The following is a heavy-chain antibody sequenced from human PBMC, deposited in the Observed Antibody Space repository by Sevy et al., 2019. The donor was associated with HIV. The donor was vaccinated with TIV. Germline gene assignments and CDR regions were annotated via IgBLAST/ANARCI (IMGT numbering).Heavy chain of an antibody. CDR1: GFTFSNYA. CDR3: AKGWGIAAAGSGDAFDI. J-gene: IGHJ3*02. V-gene: IGHV3-23*01. CDR2: ISGSGGST. D-gene: IGHD6-13*01. Sequence: GGSLRLSCAASGFTFSNYAMSWVRQAPGKGLEWVSAISGSGGSTYYADSVKGRFTISRDNSKNTLYLQMNSLIAEDTAVYYCAKGWGIAAAGSGDAFDIWGQGTMVTVSS.